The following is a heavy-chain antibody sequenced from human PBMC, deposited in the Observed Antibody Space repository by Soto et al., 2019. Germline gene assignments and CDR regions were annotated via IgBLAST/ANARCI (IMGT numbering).Heavy chain of an antibody. V-gene: IGHV3-21*01. CDR1: GFTFSSYS. J-gene: IGHJ6*02. D-gene: IGHD2-2*01. Sequence: GGSLRLSCAASGFTFSSYSMNWVRQAPGKGLEWLSSISDSSSYIYYAGSVNGRFPISRDNAKNSLYLQMNSLRAEDTAVYYCARVHCSGTSCGMDVWGQGTTVTVSS. CDR3: ARVHCSGTSCGMDV. CDR2: ISDSSSYI.